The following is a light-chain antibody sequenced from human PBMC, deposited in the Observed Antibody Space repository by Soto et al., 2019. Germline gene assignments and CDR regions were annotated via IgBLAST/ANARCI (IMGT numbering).Light chain of an antibody. Sequence: EIVLTQSPGTLSLSPGERAALSCRASQSLSSAYLAWYQQRPSQAPRLLIYAASTRATGIPDRFSGSGSGTDFTLTISSLEAEDFAVYYCQQFGGSPYTFGQGTKLEIK. CDR1: QSLSSAY. V-gene: IGKV3-20*01. CDR2: AAS. CDR3: QQFGGSPYT. J-gene: IGKJ2*01.